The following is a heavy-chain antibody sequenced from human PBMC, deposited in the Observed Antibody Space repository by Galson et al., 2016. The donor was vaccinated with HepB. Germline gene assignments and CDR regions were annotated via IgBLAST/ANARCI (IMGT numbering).Heavy chain of an antibody. CDR3: AKDSSYYGSGSGFDS. CDR1: GFTFSSYA. D-gene: IGHD3-10*01. CDR2: ISGSGGNT. V-gene: IGHV3-23*01. J-gene: IGHJ4*02. Sequence: SLRLSCAASGFTFSSYAMSWVRQAPGKGLEWVSAISGSGGNTYYADSVKGRFTISRDNSKNTLYLQMNSLRAEDTAVYYCAKDSSYYGSGSGFDSWGQGTPVTVSS.